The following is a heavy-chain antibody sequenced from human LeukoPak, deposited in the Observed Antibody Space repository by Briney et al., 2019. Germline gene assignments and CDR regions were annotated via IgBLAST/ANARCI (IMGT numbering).Heavy chain of an antibody. CDR1: GGSISSYY. CDR2: IYPGDSDT. Sequence: ETLSLTCTVSGGSISSYYWSWIRQPAGKGLEWIGIIYPGDSDTRYSPSFQGQVTISADKSISTAYLQWSSLKASDTAMYYCARLVTSHFDYWGQGTLVTVSS. D-gene: IGHD4-11*01. CDR3: ARLVTSHFDY. V-gene: IGHV5-51*01. J-gene: IGHJ4*02.